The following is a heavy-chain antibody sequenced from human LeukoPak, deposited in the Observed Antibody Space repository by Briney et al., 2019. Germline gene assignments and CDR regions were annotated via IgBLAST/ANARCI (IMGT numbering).Heavy chain of an antibody. CDR3: ARDGPYSSSWYY. CDR1: GGTFSSYA. CDR2: IIPILGIA. D-gene: IGHD6-13*01. Sequence: ASVKVSCTASGGTFSSYAISWVRQAPGQGLEWMGRIIPILGIANYAQKFQGRVTITADKSTSTAYMELSSLRSEDTAVYYCARDGPYSSSWYYWGQGTLVTVSS. V-gene: IGHV1-69*04. J-gene: IGHJ4*02.